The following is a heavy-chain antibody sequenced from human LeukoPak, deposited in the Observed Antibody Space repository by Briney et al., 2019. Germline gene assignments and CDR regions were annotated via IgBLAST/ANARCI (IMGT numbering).Heavy chain of an antibody. Sequence: QPGGSLRLSCAASGFTFSSYGMHWVRQAPGKGLEWVAVIWYDGSNKYYADSVKGRFTISRDNSKNTLYLQMNSLRAEDTAVYYCARVRDYYDSSGYVGYYFDYWGQGTLVTVSS. CDR1: GFTFSSYG. V-gene: IGHV3-33*08. D-gene: IGHD3-22*01. CDR2: IWYDGSNK. J-gene: IGHJ4*02. CDR3: ARVRDYYDSSGYVGYYFDY.